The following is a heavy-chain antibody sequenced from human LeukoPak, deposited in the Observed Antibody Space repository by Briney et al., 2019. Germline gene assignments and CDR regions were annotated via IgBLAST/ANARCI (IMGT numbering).Heavy chain of an antibody. CDR1: GFTFSGYA. J-gene: IGHJ3*02. CDR2: ISGSGGST. V-gene: IGHV3-23*01. Sequence: GGSLRLSCAASGFTFSGYAMSWVRRAPGQGLEWVSGISGSGGSTYYADSVKGRFTISRDNSKNTLYMQMNSLRAEDTAVYYCAKDHQSRREGAFDIWGQGTMVTVSS. CDR3: AKDHQSRREGAFDI.